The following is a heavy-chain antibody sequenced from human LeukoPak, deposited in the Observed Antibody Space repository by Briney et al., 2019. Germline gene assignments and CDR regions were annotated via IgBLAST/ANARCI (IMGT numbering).Heavy chain of an antibody. CDR1: GGSVSSNY. J-gene: IGHJ4*02. D-gene: IGHD3-10*01. CDR3: ARQSRGLALSPDY. Sequence: SETLSLTCTVFGGSVSSNYWSWIRQPPGKGLQWIGNIHYSGSTNYNPSLKSRVTISVDTSKNQFSVELRSVTAADTAVYYCARQSRGLALSPDYWGQGTLVTVSS. CDR2: IHYSGST. V-gene: IGHV4-59*08.